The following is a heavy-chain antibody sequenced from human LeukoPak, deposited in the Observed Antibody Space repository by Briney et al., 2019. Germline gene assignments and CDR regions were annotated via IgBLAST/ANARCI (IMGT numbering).Heavy chain of an antibody. V-gene: IGHV4-59*01. CDR2: IYYSGST. CDR3: ARDPYSSSWYRSCAFDI. D-gene: IGHD6-13*01. Sequence: SETLSLTCTVSGGSISSYYWSWIRQPPGKGLEWIGYIYYSGSTNYNPSLKSRVTISVDTSKNQFSLKLSSVTAADTAVYYCARDPYSSSWYRSCAFDIWGQGTMVTVSS. CDR1: GGSISSYY. J-gene: IGHJ3*02.